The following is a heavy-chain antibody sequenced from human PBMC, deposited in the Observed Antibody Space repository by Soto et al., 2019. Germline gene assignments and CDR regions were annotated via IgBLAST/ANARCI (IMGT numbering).Heavy chain of an antibody. J-gene: IGHJ4*02. Sequence: EVQLLESGGGLVQPGGSLRLSCAASGFTFSSYAMSWVRQAPGKGLEWVSAISGSGGSTYYADSVKGRFTISRDNSKNTLYLQMNSLRAEDTAVYYCPKGRLRMLRFDYWGQGTLVTVSS. D-gene: IGHD1-1*01. CDR3: PKGRLRMLRFDY. V-gene: IGHV3-23*01. CDR2: ISGSGGST. CDR1: GFTFSSYA.